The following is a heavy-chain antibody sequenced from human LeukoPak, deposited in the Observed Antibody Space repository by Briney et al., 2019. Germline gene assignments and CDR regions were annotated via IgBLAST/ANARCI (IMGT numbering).Heavy chain of an antibody. CDR3: AKTLGYSGYFSP. CDR1: GFTFNSYA. V-gene: IGHV3-23*01. J-gene: IGHJ5*02. CDR2: ISGGGVNT. D-gene: IGHD3-22*01. Sequence: GGSLRLSCAVSGFTFNSYAMTWVRQAPGKGLEWVSAISGGGVNTYYADSVKGRFTISRDNSKNMLYLQMNSLRAEDTAVYYCAKTLGYSGYFSPWGQGTLVTVSS.